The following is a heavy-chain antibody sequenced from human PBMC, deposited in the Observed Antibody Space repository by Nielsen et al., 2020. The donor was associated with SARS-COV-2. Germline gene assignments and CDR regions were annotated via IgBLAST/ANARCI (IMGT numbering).Heavy chain of an antibody. D-gene: IGHD5-24*01. CDR1: GYTFTSYY. Sequence: GGSLRLSCKGSGYTFTSYYMHWVRQAPGQGLEWMGIINPSGGSTSYAQKFQGRVTMTRDTSTSTVYMELSSLRSEDTAVYYCARGDGHSKGFGFDYWGQGTLVTVSS. CDR2: INPSGGST. J-gene: IGHJ4*02. V-gene: IGHV1-46*01. CDR3: ARGDGHSKGFGFDY.